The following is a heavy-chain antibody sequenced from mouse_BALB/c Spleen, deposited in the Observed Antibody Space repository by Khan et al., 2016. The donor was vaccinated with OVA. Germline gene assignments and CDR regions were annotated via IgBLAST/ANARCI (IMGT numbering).Heavy chain of an antibody. CDR3: ARNGNYWYCDV. V-gene: IGHV9-3-1*01. CDR2: INTYTGEP. Sequence: QIQLVQSGPELKKPGETVKISCKASGYTFTNYGMNWVKQAPGKGLKWMGWINTYTGEPTYADDFKGRFAFSLETSASTAYLQINNLQNEDTATYFCARNGNYWYCDVWGAGTTVTVSS. CDR1: GYTFTNYG. D-gene: IGHD2-1*01. J-gene: IGHJ1*01.